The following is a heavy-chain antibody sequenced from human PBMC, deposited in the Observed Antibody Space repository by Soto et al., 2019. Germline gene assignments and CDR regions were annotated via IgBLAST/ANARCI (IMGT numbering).Heavy chain of an antibody. J-gene: IGHJ4*01. D-gene: IGHD3-22*01. V-gene: IGHV3-23*01. Sequence: GSLRLSCAASGFTFATFAMSWVRQAPGKGLEWVSGLSDSGGITYYADSVRGRFTISRDNSKNKLYLQMNSLRGDDTAVYYCAQRGGSGYYGAFDYWGHGTLVTV. CDR1: GFTFATFA. CDR3: AQRGGSGYYGAFDY. CDR2: LSDSGGIT.